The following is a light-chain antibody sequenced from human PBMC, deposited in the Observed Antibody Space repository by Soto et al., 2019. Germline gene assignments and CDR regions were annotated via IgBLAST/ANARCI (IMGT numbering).Light chain of an antibody. CDR1: SSDVGGYKY. CDR3: SSYTSSLPRV. CDR2: DIR. V-gene: IGLV2-14*03. Sequence: QSVLTQPASVSGSPGQSITISCTGTSSDVGGYKYVSWYQQHPGKAPKLMLYDIRNRPSGVSNRFSGSKSGNTASLTISGLQTDDQPDYSCSSYTSSLPRVFGTGTKLTVL. J-gene: IGLJ1*01.